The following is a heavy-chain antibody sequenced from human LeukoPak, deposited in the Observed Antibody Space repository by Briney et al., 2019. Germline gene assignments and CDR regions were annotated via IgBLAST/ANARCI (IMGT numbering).Heavy chain of an antibody. J-gene: IGHJ4*02. V-gene: IGHV3-7*01. CDR2: IKQDGSEK. CDR3: ARLYCSGGSCYSITAFDY. Sequence: GGSLRLSCAASGFTFSSYWMSWVRQAPGKGLEWVANIKQDGSEKYYVDSVKGRLTISRDNAKNSLYLQMNSLRAEDTAVYYCARLYCSGGSCYSITAFDYWGQGTLVTVSS. D-gene: IGHD2-15*01. CDR1: GFTFSSYW.